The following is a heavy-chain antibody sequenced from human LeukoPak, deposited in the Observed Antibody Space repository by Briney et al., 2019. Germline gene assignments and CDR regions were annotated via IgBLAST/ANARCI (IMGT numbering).Heavy chain of an antibody. CDR2: IYYSGST. D-gene: IGHD3-10*01. CDR1: GGSISSYY. CDR3: AREYYGSGSYYPDYFDY. J-gene: IGHJ4*02. V-gene: IGHV4-59*01. Sequence: SGTLSLTCTVSGGSISSYYWSWIRQPPGKGLEWIGYIYYSGSTNYNPSPKSRVTISVDTSKNQFSLKLSSVTAADTAVYYCAREYYGSGSYYPDYFDYWGQGTLVTVSS.